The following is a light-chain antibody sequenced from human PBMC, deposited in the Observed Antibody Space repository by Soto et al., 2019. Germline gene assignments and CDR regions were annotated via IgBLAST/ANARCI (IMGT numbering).Light chain of an antibody. CDR3: SSYTVTSVTLYV. Sequence: QSVLTQPASVSGSPGQSITISCTGTSSDIGTYNYVSWYQQHPGKAPKVIIYEVSNRPSGVSNRFSGSKSGNTASLTISGLQAEDEADYDCSSYTVTSVTLYVFGTGTKLTVL. V-gene: IGLV2-14*01. CDR2: EVS. CDR1: SSDIGTYNY. J-gene: IGLJ1*01.